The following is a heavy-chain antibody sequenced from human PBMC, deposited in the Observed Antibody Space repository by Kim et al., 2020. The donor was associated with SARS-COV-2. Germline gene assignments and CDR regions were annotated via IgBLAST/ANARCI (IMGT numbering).Heavy chain of an antibody. J-gene: IGHJ5*02. CDR3: ARHAETLCSGGSCYSGGHNWFDP. CDR2: IDPSDSYT. V-gene: IGHV5-10-1*01. Sequence: GESLKISCKGSGYSFTNYWISWVRQMPGKGLEWMGRIDPSDSYTNYSPSFQGHVTISADKSISTAYLQWSSLKASDTAMYYCARHAETLCSGGSCYSGGHNWFDPWGQGTLVTVSS. D-gene: IGHD2-15*01. CDR1: GYSFTNYW.